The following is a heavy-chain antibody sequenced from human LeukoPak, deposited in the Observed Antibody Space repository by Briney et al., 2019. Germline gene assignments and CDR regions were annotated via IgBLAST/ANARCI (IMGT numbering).Heavy chain of an antibody. CDR2: ISGSGGGT. J-gene: IGHJ4*02. CDR1: GFTFSSYA. V-gene: IGHV3-23*01. D-gene: IGHD5-12*01. CDR3: AKDGTLGYSGPQKFDS. Sequence: GGSLRLSCAASGFTFSSYALSWVRQAPGKGLEWVSAISGSGGGTFYADSVKGRFTISRDNSNKTLYLQMNGLRVEDMAIYFCAKDGTLGYSGPQKFDSWGQGTLVTVSS.